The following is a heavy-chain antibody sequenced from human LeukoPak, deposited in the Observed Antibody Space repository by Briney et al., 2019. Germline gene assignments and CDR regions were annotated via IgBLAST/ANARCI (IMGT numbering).Heavy chain of an antibody. CDR2: NNPKSGGT. J-gene: IGHJ3*02. CDR3: ARQGGPMTVVVKVASDI. Sequence: ASVTVSCKASGYTFTDYYMHWVRQAPGQGLEWMGWNNPKSGGTNHPQRFQGRVTMTRDTSISAAYMELSSLGSDDTAVYYCARQGGPMTVVVKVASDIWGQGTMVTVSS. D-gene: IGHD3-22*01. CDR1: GYTFTDYY. V-gene: IGHV1-2*02.